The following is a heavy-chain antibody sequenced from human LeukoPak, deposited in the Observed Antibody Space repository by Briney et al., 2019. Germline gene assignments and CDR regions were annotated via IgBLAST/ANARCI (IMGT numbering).Heavy chain of an antibody. V-gene: IGHV3-33*01. D-gene: IGHD6-6*01. CDR2: IWYDGSNK. CDR3: AVMGGEHLVLDY. CDR1: GFTFSNYG. Sequence: AGGSLTLSCEASGFTFSNYGMHWVRQAPGKGLEWVAVIWYDGSNKYYADSVKGRFTISRDNSKNTLYLQMNSLRAEDTAVYYCAVMGGEHLVLDYWGQGTLVTVSS. J-gene: IGHJ4*02.